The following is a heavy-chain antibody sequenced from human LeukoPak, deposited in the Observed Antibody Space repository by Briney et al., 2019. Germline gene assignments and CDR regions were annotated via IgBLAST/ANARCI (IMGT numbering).Heavy chain of an antibody. CDR1: GYTFIDYY. V-gene: IGHV1-2*02. J-gene: IGHJ4*02. D-gene: IGHD3-10*01. Sequence: ASVKVYCKASGYTFIDYYIHWVRQAPGQGLEWMGWINPNSGGTNYGQKFQGRVTMTRDTSISTAYMELSRLISDETAVYYCARIRYYYGSGSYSLGYWGQGTLVTVSS. CDR3: ARIRYYYGSGSYSLGY. CDR2: INPNSGGT.